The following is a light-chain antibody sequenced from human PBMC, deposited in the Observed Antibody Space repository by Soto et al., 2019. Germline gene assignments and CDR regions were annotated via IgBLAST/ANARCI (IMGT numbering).Light chain of an antibody. J-gene: IGKJ1*01. CDR1: QTVTSNY. Sequence: EIVLTQSPGTLSLSPGERATLSCRASQTVTSNYLAWYQRKPGQAPRLLIYGASSRATDIPDRFSGSGSGTDFTLTITRLEPEYFAVYFCQQYAGSPSTFGQGTKVEIK. CDR3: QQYAGSPST. V-gene: IGKV3-20*01. CDR2: GAS.